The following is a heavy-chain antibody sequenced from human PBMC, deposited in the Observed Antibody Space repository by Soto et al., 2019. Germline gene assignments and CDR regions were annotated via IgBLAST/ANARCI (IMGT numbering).Heavy chain of an antibody. J-gene: IGHJ4*02. Sequence: EVQLLESGGGLVQPGGSLRLSCAASGFTFSSYAMNWVRQAPGKGLEWVSSINPSGGSTYYADSVKGRFTISRDNSKNTLYLQMNSLRAEDTAVYYCAKDREFWSGYQYSYDYWGQGTLVTVSS. CDR3: AKDREFWSGYQYSYDY. CDR2: INPSGGST. V-gene: IGHV3-23*01. CDR1: GFTFSSYA. D-gene: IGHD3-3*01.